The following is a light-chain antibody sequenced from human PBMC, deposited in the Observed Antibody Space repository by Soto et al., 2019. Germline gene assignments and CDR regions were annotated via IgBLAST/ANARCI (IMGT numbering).Light chain of an antibody. V-gene: IGKV1-33*01. J-gene: IGKJ4*01. CDR1: HDIGTY. CDR3: QQFESVPLT. CDR2: DTS. Sequence: DVQMTQSPSSLSASVGDRVTITCQASHDIGTYLNWYQHKPGKAPKLLIFDTSHLATGVPARFSGSGSDTYFTLTITNLQPEDFAAYYCQQFESVPLTFGGGTNVEI.